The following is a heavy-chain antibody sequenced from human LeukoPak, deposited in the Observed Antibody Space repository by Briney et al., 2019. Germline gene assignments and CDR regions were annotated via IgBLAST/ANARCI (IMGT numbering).Heavy chain of an antibody. Sequence: ASVKVSCKASGYTFTSYDINWVRQATGQGLEWMGWMNPNSGNTGDAQKFQGRVTMTRDMSTSTVYMELCSLRSEDTAVYYCARTVEMATFGFDYWGQETLVTVSS. CDR2: MNPNSGNT. V-gene: IGHV1-8*01. CDR3: ARTVEMATFGFDY. D-gene: IGHD5-24*01. J-gene: IGHJ4*02. CDR1: GYTFTSYD.